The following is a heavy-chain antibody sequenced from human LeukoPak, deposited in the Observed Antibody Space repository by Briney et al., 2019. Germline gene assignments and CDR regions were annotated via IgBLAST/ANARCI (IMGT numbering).Heavy chain of an antibody. CDR2: ISAYNGNT. Sequence: VSVKVSCKASGYTFTSYGISGVRQAPGQGVEGRGWISAYNGNTNYAQKLQGRVTITTDTSTSTAYMELRSLRPDDTAVYYCARAPTYYYDSSGFSGDAFDIWGQGTMVTVSS. D-gene: IGHD3-22*01. V-gene: IGHV1-18*01. J-gene: IGHJ3*02. CDR3: ARAPTYYYDSSGFSGDAFDI. CDR1: GYTFTSYG.